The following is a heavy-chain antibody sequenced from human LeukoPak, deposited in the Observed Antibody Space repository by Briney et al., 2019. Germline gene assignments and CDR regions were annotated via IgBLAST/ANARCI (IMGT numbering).Heavy chain of an antibody. CDR1: GFTFSGSA. CDR2: IRSKANSYAT. Sequence: GGSLRLSCAASGFTFSGSAMHWVRQASGKGLEWVGRIRSKANSYATAYAASVKGRFTISRDDSKNTAYLQMNSLKTEDTAVYYCTSIYYYDSSGYGIRWGQGTLVTVSS. V-gene: IGHV3-73*01. CDR3: TSIYYYDSSGYGIR. D-gene: IGHD3-22*01. J-gene: IGHJ4*02.